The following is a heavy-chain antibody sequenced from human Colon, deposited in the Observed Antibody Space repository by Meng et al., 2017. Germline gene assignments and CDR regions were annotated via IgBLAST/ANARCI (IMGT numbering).Heavy chain of an antibody. CDR1: GVSIHSSYW. D-gene: IGHD3-3*01. J-gene: IGHJ4*02. V-gene: IGHV4-4*02. CDR3: AAIFGLGPGY. Sequence: HVHSRDARTGLVELSCTLSLLCDVSGVSIHSSYWWSWARQPPGKGLEWIVEIFHSGSTNYKSSLKIRATISVDRSKNQFSLKLTSVTAADTAVYYCAAIFGLGPGYWGQGTLVTVSS. CDR2: IFHSGST.